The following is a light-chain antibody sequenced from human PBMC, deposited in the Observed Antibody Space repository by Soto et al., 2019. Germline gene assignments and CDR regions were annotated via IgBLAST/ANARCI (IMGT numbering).Light chain of an antibody. CDR3: QRTANP. V-gene: IGKV1-27*01. CDR1: QGRSSY. Sequence: DIQLTQSPSSLSGSVGDRGTIPDRVSQGRSSYGNWYRQKPGKVAKVLTYLASNLQSEVPSRFSASGSETDFTLSITSLQPEDVAIYYGQRTANPVGPGTKLVI. J-gene: IGKJ3*01. CDR2: LAS.